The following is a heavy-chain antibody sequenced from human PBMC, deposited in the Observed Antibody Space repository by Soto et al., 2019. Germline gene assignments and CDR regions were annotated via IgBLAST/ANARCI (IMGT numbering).Heavy chain of an antibody. J-gene: IGHJ4*02. CDR2: IYYSGST. CDR1: GGSISSSSYY. V-gene: IGHV4-39*01. CDR3: ARQGDTVVVYLYHFDD. Sequence: SETLSLTCTVSGGSISSSSYYWGWIRQPPGKGLEWIGSIYYSGSTYYNPSLKSRVTISVDTSKNQFSLKLSSLTAADTAVYYRARQGDTVVVYLYHFDDWGQGSLLTASS. D-gene: IGHD2-21*01.